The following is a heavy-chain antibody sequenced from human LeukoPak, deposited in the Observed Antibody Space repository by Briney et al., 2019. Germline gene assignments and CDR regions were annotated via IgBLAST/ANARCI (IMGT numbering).Heavy chain of an antibody. D-gene: IGHD3-10*01. CDR3: AKESRGDFDY. V-gene: IGHV3-9*01. J-gene: IGHJ4*02. CDR2: ISWNSGGI. CDR1: GFTFDDYA. Sequence: GGSLRLSCAASGFTFDDYAMHWVRQAPGKGLEWVSGISWNSGGIGYADSVKGRFTISRDNAKNSLYLQMNSLRAEDTALYYCAKESRGDFDYWGQGTLVTVSS.